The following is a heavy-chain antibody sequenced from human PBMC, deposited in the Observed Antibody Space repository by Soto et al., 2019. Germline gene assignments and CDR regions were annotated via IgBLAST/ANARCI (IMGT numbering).Heavy chain of an antibody. CDR3: ARPLVVWPRGYYYGMDV. Sequence: GESLKISCKGSGYSFTSYWIGWVRQMPGKGLEWMGIIYPGDSDTRYSPSFQGQVTISADKSISTAYLQWSSLKASDTAMYYCARPLVVWPRGYYYGMDVWGQGTTVTVSS. CDR1: GYSFTSYW. J-gene: IGHJ6*02. CDR2: IYPGDSDT. D-gene: IGHD2-15*01. V-gene: IGHV5-51*01.